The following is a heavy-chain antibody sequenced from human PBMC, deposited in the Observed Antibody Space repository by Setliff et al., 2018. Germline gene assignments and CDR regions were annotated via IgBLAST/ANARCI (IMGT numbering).Heavy chain of an antibody. CDR1: EFIFTNYW. CDR3: ARVFTILGVGAYYFDS. D-gene: IGHD3-3*01. Sequence: GESLKISCEASEFIFTNYWMSWVRQAPGKGLEWVANINQDGSEIYSVDSVKGRFTFSRDNAKNSLYLQMNSLRAEDTAVYYCARVFTILGVGAYYFDSWGQGTLVTVSS. CDR2: INQDGSEI. J-gene: IGHJ4*02. V-gene: IGHV3-7*01.